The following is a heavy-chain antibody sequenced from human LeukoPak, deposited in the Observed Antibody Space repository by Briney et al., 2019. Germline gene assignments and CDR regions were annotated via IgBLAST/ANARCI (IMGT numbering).Heavy chain of an antibody. J-gene: IGHJ5*02. CDR3: AKNYGDSNWFDP. CDR2: TYYRSNWFN. V-gene: IGHV6-1*01. Sequence: PSQTLSLTCAISGDSVSSNSAAWNWIRQSPSRCLEWLGRTYYRSNWFNDFALSVKSRITINPDTSKNQFSLQLNSVTPEDTAVYYCAKNYGDSNWFDPWGQGTLVTVSS. CDR1: GDSVSSNSAA. D-gene: IGHD4-17*01.